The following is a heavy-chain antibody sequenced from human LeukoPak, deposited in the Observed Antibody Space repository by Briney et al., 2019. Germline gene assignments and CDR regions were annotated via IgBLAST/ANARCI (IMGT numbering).Heavy chain of an antibody. Sequence: SETLSLTCTVSGASITSYYWSWIRQPPGKGLEWIGYIYYSGSTNYNPSLKSRVTISVDTSKNQFSLKLSSVTAADTAVYYCARGRRYSGSYGTDYWGQGTLVTVSS. J-gene: IGHJ4*02. V-gene: IGHV4-59*01. CDR1: GASITSYY. CDR3: ARGRRYSGSYGTDY. D-gene: IGHD1-26*01. CDR2: IYYSGST.